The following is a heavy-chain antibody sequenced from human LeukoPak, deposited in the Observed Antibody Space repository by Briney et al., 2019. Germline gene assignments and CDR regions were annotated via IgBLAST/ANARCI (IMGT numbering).Heavy chain of an antibody. CDR1: GFTFSSYA. CDR2: ISYDGSNK. Sequence: PGRFLRLSCAASGFTFSSYAMHWVRRAPGKGLEWGAVISYDGSNKYYADSVKGRFTISRDNSKNTLYLQMNSLRAEDTAVYYCARDPSFSRLRDAFDIWGQGTMVTVSS. CDR3: ARDPSFSRLRDAFDI. D-gene: IGHD6-25*01. J-gene: IGHJ3*02. V-gene: IGHV3-30-3*01.